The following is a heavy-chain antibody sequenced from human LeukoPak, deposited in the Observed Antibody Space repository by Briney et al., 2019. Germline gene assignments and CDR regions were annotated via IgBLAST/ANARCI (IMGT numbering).Heavy chain of an antibody. CDR3: ARGGRTQVLWGACDY. J-gene: IGHJ4*02. CDR1: GYTFTGYY. V-gene: IGHV1-2*02. CDR2: INPNSGGT. D-gene: IGHD2-2*01. Sequence: ASVKVSCKASGYTFTGYYMHWVRQAPGQGLEWMGWINPNSGGTNYAQKFQGRVTMTRDTSISTAYMELSSLRSEDTAIYYCARGGRTQVLWGACDYWGQGTLVTVSS.